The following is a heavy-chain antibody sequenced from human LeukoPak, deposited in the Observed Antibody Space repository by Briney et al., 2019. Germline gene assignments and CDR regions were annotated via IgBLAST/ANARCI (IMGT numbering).Heavy chain of an antibody. CDR2: INPNSGGT. J-gene: IGHJ5*02. Sequence: GASVKVSCKASGYTFTGYYMHWVRQAPGQGLEWMGWINPNSGGTNYAQKFQGRVTMTRGTSISTAYMELSRLRSDDTAVYYCARGRSTVTTRRGGWFDPWGQGTLVTVSS. V-gene: IGHV1-2*02. D-gene: IGHD4-17*01. CDR3: ARGRSTVTTRRGGWFDP. CDR1: GYTFTGYY.